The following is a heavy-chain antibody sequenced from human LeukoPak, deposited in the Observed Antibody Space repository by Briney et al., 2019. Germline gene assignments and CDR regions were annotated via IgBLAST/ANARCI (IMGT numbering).Heavy chain of an antibody. CDR1: GGSISSYY. J-gene: IGHJ4*02. CDR3: ARGFRGGGWGFYFDY. V-gene: IGHV4-59*01. Sequence: SETLSLTCTVPGGSISSYYWSWIRQPPGKGLEWIGYIYYSGSTNYNPSLKSRVTISVGTSKNQFSLKLSSVTAADTAVYYCARGFRGGGWGFYFDYWGQGTLVTVSS. CDR2: IYYSGST. D-gene: IGHD6-19*01.